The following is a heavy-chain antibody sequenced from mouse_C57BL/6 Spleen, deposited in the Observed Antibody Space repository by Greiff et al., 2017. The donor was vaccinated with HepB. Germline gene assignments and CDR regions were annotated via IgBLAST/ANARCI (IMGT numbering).Heavy chain of an antibody. CDR2: IDPSDSYT. CDR1: GYTFTSYW. D-gene: IGHD3-1*01. Sequence: VQLQQSGAELVMPGASVKLSCKASGYTFTSYWMHWVKQRPGQGLEWIGEIDPSDSYTNYNQKFKGKSTLTVDKSSSTAYMQLSSLTSEDSAVYYCARGDGGYYFDYWGQGTTLTVSS. V-gene: IGHV1-69*01. CDR3: ARGDGGYYFDY. J-gene: IGHJ2*01.